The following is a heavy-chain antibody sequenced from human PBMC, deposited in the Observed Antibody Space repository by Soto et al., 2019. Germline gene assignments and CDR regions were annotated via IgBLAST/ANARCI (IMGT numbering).Heavy chain of an antibody. CDR3: ARGRGLLY. Sequence: KSSETLSLTCIVSGGSVSSSNWWSWVRQPPGKGLEWIGEIYHSGSTTYNPSLKSRATISVDKSENQFSLRLKSVTAADTAVYYCARGRGLLYWGQGTLVTVSS. V-gene: IGHV4-4*02. J-gene: IGHJ4*02. D-gene: IGHD3-10*01. CDR1: GGSVSSSNW. CDR2: IYHSGST.